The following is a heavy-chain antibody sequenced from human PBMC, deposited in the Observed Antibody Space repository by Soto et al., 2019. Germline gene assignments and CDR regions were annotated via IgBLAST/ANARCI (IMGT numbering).Heavy chain of an antibody. V-gene: IGHV3-74*01. CDR1: GFTFSSYW. Sequence: GALRLSCAASGFTFSSYWMHWVRQAPGKGLVWVSRINGDGSSTGYADSVEGRFTISRDNAKNTLYLQMNSLRAEDTAVYYCARESDGANSLWGQGTLVTVSS. CDR2: INGDGSST. D-gene: IGHD4-17*01. CDR3: ARESDGANSL. J-gene: IGHJ4*02.